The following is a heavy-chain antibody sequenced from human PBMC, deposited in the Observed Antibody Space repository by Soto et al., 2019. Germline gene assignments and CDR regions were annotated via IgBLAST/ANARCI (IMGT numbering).Heavy chain of an antibody. CDR3: ARSIVVVTALDY. J-gene: IGHJ4*02. V-gene: IGHV1-3*01. D-gene: IGHD2-21*02. CDR1: GYTFTSYT. Sequence: ASVKVSCKASGYTFTSYTMHWVRQAPGQRLEWMGWINAGNGNTKYSQKFQGRVTITRDTSASTAYMELSSLRSEDTAVYYCARSIVVVTALDYWGQGTLVTSPQ. CDR2: INAGNGNT.